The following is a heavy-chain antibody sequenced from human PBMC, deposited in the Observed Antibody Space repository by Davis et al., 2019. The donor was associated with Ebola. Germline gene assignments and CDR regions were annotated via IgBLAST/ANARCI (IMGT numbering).Heavy chain of an antibody. V-gene: IGHV3-7*01. CDR3: ARAGATYWKD. Sequence: GESLKISCATSGFTFSSYWMTWVRQAPGRGLEWVANIKQDGSETYYGDSVKGRLTISRDNAKNSLYLQMNSLRAEDTAVYYCARAGATYWKDWGQGTLVTVSS. CDR2: IKQDGSET. D-gene: IGHD1-1*01. J-gene: IGHJ4*02. CDR1: GFTFSSYW.